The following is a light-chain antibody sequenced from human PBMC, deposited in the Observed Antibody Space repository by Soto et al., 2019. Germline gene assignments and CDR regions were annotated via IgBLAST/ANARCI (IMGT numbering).Light chain of an antibody. J-gene: IGKJ1*01. V-gene: IGKV1-6*01. CDR2: AAS. CDR1: QGVRND. CDR3: LQGYHYPWT. Sequence: IQMTQSPSSLSASVGDRVTITCRASQGVRNDVDWYQQKPGQAPKVLIYAASSLPSGVPPRFSGSGSGTDFTLTISRLQSEDSATYYCLQGYHYPWTFGQGTKVEIK.